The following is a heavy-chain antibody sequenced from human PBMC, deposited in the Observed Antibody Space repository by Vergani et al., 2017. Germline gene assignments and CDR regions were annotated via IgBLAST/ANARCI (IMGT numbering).Heavy chain of an antibody. D-gene: IGHD5-12*01. CDR2: INPSGGST. Sequence: QVQLVQSGAEVKKPGASVKVSCKASGYTFTSYYMHWVRQAPGQGLEWMGIINPSGGSTSYAQKFQGRVTITADKSTSTAYMELSSLRSEDTAVYYCARGQGGYSGYDAGGNWFDPWGQGTLVTVSS. CDR1: GYTFTSYY. V-gene: IGHV1-46*01. CDR3: ARGQGGYSGYDAGGNWFDP. J-gene: IGHJ5*02.